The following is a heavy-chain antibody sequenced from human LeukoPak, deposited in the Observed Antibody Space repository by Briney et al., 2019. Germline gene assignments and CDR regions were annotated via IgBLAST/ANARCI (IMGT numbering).Heavy chain of an antibody. CDR3: ARGTYSSDFEY. J-gene: IGHJ4*02. V-gene: IGHV4-59*12. Sequence: SETLSLTCAVYDGSFSGYYCSWIRQPPGKGLEWIGYMYYTGNTHYNPSLRSRITISVDTSKNRFSLKLSSVTAADTAVYYCARGTYSSDFEYWGQGTLVTVSS. CDR2: MYYTGNT. CDR1: DGSFSGYY. D-gene: IGHD6-25*01.